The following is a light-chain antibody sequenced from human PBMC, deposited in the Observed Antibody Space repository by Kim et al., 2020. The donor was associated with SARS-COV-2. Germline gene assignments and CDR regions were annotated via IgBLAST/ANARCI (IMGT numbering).Light chain of an antibody. V-gene: IGKV1-27*01. Sequence: QSASVGDRVTISCRASQDMKNVAWHQQKPGKVPVLLIYTASTSQSVVPSRCSGSGSGTVFTLTISSLQPEDAATYYCQNYNSPPLTFGGETKLEIK. J-gene: IGKJ4*01. CDR2: TAS. CDR1: QDMKNV. CDR3: QNYNSPPLT.